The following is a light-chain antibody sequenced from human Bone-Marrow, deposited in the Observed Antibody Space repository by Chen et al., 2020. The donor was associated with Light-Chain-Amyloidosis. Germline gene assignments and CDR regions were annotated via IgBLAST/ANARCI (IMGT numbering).Light chain of an antibody. J-gene: IGLJ2*01. V-gene: IGLV3-25*03. CDR3: QSADSSGTYEVI. Sequence: SYELTQPPSVSVSPGQTARITCSGDDLPTKYAYWYQQKPGQAPVLVIHRDTERPSGISERFPGSRPGTTATLTISGVQAEDEGDYHCQSADSSGTYEVIFGGGTKLTVL. CDR2: RDT. CDR1: DLPTKY.